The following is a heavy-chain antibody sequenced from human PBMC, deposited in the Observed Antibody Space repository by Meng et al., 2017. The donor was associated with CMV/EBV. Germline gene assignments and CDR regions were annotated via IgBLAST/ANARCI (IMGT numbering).Heavy chain of an antibody. CDR2: IWYDGSNK. D-gene: IGHD2-2*01. Sequence: GESLKISCAASGFTFSSYGMHWVRQAPGKGLEWVAVIWYDGSNKYYADSVKGRFTISRDNSKNTLYLQMNSLRAEDTAVYYCARESGGYCSSTSCPIDYWGQGTLVTVSS. CDR1: GFTFSSYG. CDR3: ARESGGYCSSTSCPIDY. V-gene: IGHV3-33*01. J-gene: IGHJ4*02.